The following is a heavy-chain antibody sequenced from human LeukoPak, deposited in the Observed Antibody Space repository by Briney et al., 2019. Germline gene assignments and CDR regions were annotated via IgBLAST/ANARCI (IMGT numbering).Heavy chain of an antibody. CDR1: GFTVSSNY. CDR3: ARRNYYDSSGSIIGY. CDR2: IYSGGST. D-gene: IGHD3-22*01. Sequence: PGGSLRLSCAASGFTVSSNYMSWVRQAPGKGLEWVSVIYSGGSTYYADSVKGRFTISRDNSKNTLYLQMNSLRAEDTAVYYCARRNYYDSSGSIIGYWGQGTLVTVSS. J-gene: IGHJ4*02. V-gene: IGHV3-53*01.